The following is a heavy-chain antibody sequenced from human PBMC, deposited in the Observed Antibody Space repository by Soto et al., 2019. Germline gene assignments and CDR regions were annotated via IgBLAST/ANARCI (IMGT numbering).Heavy chain of an antibody. CDR2: IYPGDSDT. V-gene: IGHV5-51*01. CDR3: ARLYCISTCCPLLWGMDV. Sequence: PGESLKISCMGSGYKVSTWHNFTSYWIAWVRQMPGEGLGWMGIIYPGDSDTRYSPSFQGQVTISADKSISTAYLQWSSLKASDTAMYYCARLYCISTCCPLLWGMDVWGQGTTVTVSS. J-gene: IGHJ6*02. D-gene: IGHD2-2*01. CDR1: GYKVSTWHNFTSYW.